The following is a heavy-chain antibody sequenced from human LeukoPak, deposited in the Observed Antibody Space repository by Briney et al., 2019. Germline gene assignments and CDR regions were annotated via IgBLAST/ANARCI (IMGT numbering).Heavy chain of an antibody. Sequence: GGSLRLSCAASGFTFSSYGMHWVRQAPGKGLEWVAVIWYDGSNKYYADSVKGRFTISRDNSKNTLYLQMNSPRAEDTAVYYCARENRVSSSLDYWGQGTLVTVSS. CDR3: ARENRVSSSLDY. CDR2: IWYDGSNK. J-gene: IGHJ4*02. CDR1: GFTFSSYG. D-gene: IGHD6-13*01. V-gene: IGHV3-33*01.